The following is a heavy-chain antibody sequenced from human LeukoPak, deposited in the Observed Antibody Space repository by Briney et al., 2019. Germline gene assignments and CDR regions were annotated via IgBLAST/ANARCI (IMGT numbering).Heavy chain of an antibody. V-gene: IGHV1-46*01. J-gene: IGHJ4*02. CDR2: INPSGGST. CDR1: GYTFTSYY. Sequence: ASVKVSCKASGYTFTSYYMHWVRQAPGQGLEWMGIINPSGGSTSYAQKFQGRVTKTRDTSTSTVYMELSSLRSEDTAVYYCARRSGEQWLVRRGAPLDYWGQGTLVTVSS. CDR3: ARRSGEQWLVRRGAPLDY. D-gene: IGHD6-19*01.